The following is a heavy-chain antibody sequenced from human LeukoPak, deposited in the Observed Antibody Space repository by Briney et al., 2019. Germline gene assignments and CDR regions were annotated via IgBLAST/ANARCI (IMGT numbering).Heavy chain of an antibody. CDR2: INPNTGGT. Sequence: EASVKVSCKASGYTFTGYFVHWVRQAPGQGLQWMGWINPNTGGTNYAQKFQGRVTMTRDTSISTAYMELSRLRSDDTAVYYCASGVYGDPPLNYWGQGTLVTVSS. CDR3: ASGVYGDPPLNY. J-gene: IGHJ4*02. V-gene: IGHV1-2*02. CDR1: GYTFTGYF. D-gene: IGHD4/OR15-4a*01.